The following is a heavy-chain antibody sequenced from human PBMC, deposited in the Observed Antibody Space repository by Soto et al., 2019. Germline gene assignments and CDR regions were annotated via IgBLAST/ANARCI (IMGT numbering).Heavy chain of an antibody. J-gene: IGHJ4*02. CDR1: GFTFSSYA. CDR2: ISGSGGST. D-gene: IGHD2-15*01. CDR3: AKDRGGPMLLFLFDS. V-gene: IGHV3-23*01. Sequence: GGSLRLSCAASGFTFSSYAMSWVRQAPGKGLEWVSAISGSGGSTYYADSVKGRFTISRDNSKNTLYLNMNSLRAEDTAVYYCAKDRGGPMLLFLFDSWGQGTLVTVSS.